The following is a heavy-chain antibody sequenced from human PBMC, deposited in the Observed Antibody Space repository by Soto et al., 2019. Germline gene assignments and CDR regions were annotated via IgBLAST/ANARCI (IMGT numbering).Heavy chain of an antibody. Sequence: VESGGGLVKPGGSLRLSCAASGFKFSSYTINWVRQAPGKGLEWVSSISKSPGHIYYADSVKGRFTISQDNAKNSLYLQMNSLRAEDTAVYYCARADNYDFWSGYLTSRGESHYYGMDVWGQGTTVTVSS. J-gene: IGHJ6*02. CDR1: GFKFSSYT. V-gene: IGHV3-21*01. CDR2: ISKSPGHI. D-gene: IGHD3-3*01. CDR3: ARADNYDFWSGYLTSRGESHYYGMDV.